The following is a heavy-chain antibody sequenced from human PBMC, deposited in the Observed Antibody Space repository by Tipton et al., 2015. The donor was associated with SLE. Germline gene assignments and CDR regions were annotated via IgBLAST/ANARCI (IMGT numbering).Heavy chain of an antibody. V-gene: IGHV4-39*01. J-gene: IGHJ4*02. CDR1: GGSVSSSSYY. CDR3: SCRIAARRSPLIPFDY. D-gene: IGHD6-6*01. CDR2: ISYGGNT. Sequence: TLSLTCTVSGGSVSSSSYYWGWIRQPPGEGLEWIGTISYGGNTYYNPSLKTPVTISVDTSKNQFSLKLGSVTAADTAVYYCSCRIAARRSPLIPFDYWGQGSLVTVSS.